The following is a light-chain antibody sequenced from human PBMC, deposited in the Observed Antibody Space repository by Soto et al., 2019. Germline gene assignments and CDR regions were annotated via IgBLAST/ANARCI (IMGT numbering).Light chain of an antibody. CDR2: DNN. Sequence: QSVLTQPPSVSAAPGQKVTISCSGSSSNIGNNYVSWYQHLPGTAPKLLIYDNNKRPSGIPDRFSGSKSGTSATLGITGRQTGDEADYYCGTWDSSLSALFGGGTKVTVL. CDR3: GTWDSSLSAL. CDR1: SSNIGNNY. V-gene: IGLV1-51*01. J-gene: IGLJ2*01.